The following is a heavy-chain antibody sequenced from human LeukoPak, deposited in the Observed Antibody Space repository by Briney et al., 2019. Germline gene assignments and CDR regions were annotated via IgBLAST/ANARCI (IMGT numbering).Heavy chain of an antibody. CDR3: ARYYGDSGSHYYFDY. D-gene: IGHD3-22*01. CDR2: IKSKTDGGTT. CDR1: GFTFSDAW. J-gene: IGHJ4*02. V-gene: IGHV3-15*01. Sequence: GGSLRLSCAASGFTFSDAWMSWVRQAPGKGLEWVGRIKSKTDGGTTDYAAPVKGRFTISRDDSKNTLYLQMNSLKIEDTAVYYCARYYGDSGSHYYFDYWGQGTLVTVSS.